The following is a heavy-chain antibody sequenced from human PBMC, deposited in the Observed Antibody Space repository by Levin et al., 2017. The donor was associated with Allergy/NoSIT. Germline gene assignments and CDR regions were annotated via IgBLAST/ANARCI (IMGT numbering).Heavy chain of an antibody. CDR3: ADIGYEYYFDY. CDR2: IIPILGIA. Sequence: GASVKVSCKASGGTFSSYAISWVRQAPGQGLEWMGRIIPILGIANYAQKFQGRVTITADKSTSTAYMELSSLRSEDTAVYYCADIGYEYYFDYWGQGTLVTVSS. D-gene: IGHD5-12*01. V-gene: IGHV1-69*04. CDR1: GGTFSSYA. J-gene: IGHJ4*02.